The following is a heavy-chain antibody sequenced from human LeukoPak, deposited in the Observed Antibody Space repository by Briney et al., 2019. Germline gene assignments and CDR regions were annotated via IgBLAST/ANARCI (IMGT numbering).Heavy chain of an antibody. D-gene: IGHD6-19*01. V-gene: IGHV1-2*02. Sequence: ASVKVSCKASGYTFTNYYMKWVRQAPGQGLEWMGWINPNTGGTNYAQKFQGRVTMTRDTSISTAYMELSSLRSDDTAVYYCGKDLLSGSSAWYLTPFDYWGQGTLVTVSS. J-gene: IGHJ4*02. CDR3: GKDLLSGSSAWYLTPFDY. CDR2: INPNTGGT. CDR1: GYTFTNYY.